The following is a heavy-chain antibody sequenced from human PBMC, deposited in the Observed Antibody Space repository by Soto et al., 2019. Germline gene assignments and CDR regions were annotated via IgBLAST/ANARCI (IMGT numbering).Heavy chain of an antibody. D-gene: IGHD6-6*01. V-gene: IGHV3-23*01. Sequence: PGGSLRLSCEASGFIFSSYAITWVRQAPGKGLEWVSTISGTGVNTYYADSVKGRFTVSRDNSKNTVWLQMNSLRAADSPVYYRAKDSVHNLYRTSSLEDCFGPWGQGTLVTVSS. CDR2: ISGTGVNT. CDR1: GFIFSSYA. CDR3: AKDSVHNLYRTSSLEDCFGP. J-gene: IGHJ5*02.